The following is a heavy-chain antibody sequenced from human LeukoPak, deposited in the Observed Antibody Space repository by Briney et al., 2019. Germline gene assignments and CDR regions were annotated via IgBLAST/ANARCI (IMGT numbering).Heavy chain of an antibody. CDR2: ISSSSSYI. CDR1: GFTFSSYS. D-gene: IGHD6-13*01. J-gene: IGHJ3*02. V-gene: IGHV3-21*01. Sequence: GGSLRLSCAASGFTFSSYSMNWVRQAPGKGLEWVSSISSSSSYICYADSVKGRFTISRDNAKNSLYLQMNSLRAEDTAVYYCARNGYSSSWALWAFDIWGQGTMVTVSS. CDR3: ARNGYSSSWALWAFDI.